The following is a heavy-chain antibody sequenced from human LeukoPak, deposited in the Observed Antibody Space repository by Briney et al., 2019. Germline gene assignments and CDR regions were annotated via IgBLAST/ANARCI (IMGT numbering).Heavy chain of an antibody. Sequence: ASETLSLTCSVSGYSISSGYYWDWIRQPPGKGLEWIASIYHSGKSYYNPSLESRVTISVDTSKNQFSLKLSSVTAADTAVYYCARGRIAARPYFDYWGQGTLVTVSS. CDR3: ARGRIAARPYFDY. D-gene: IGHD6-6*01. J-gene: IGHJ4*02. V-gene: IGHV4-38-2*02. CDR2: IYHSGKS. CDR1: GYSISSGYY.